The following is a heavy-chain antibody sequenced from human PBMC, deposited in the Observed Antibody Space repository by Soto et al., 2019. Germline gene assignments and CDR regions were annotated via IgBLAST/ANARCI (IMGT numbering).Heavy chain of an antibody. V-gene: IGHV1-2*02. J-gene: IGHJ6*02. D-gene: IGHD3-9*01. Sequence: QVQLVQSGAEVKKPGASVKVSCKASGYTFTGYYMHWVRQAPGQGLEWMGWINPNSGGTNYAQKLQGRVTMTTDTSTSTAYMELRSLRSDDTAVYYCARHFRYDILTGYYYYYGMDVWGQGTTVTVSS. CDR2: INPNSGGT. CDR3: ARHFRYDILTGYYYYYGMDV. CDR1: GYTFTGYY.